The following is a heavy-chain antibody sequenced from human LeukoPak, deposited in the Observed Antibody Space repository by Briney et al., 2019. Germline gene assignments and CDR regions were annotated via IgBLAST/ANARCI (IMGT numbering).Heavy chain of an antibody. CDR1: SDSISSGNHF. Sequence: SETLSLTCAVSSDSISSGNHFWGWIRQPPGKGLELIASISPGGNTYYNPSPKSRGTISVHTSKKHFSLMLNSVTAADTAVYFCAKHAPHESGDKRGFESWGQGILVTVSS. CDR3: AKHAPHESGDKRGFES. D-gene: IGHD2-21*01. V-gene: IGHV4-39*01. J-gene: IGHJ4*02. CDR2: ISPGGNT.